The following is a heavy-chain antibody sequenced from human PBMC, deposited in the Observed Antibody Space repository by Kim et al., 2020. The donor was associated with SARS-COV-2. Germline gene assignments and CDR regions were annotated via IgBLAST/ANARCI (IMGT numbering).Heavy chain of an antibody. CDR2: IYYSGST. Sequence: SETLSLTCTVSGGSVSSGSYYWSWIRQPPGKGLEWIGYIYYSGSTNYNPSLKSRVTISVDTSKNQFSLKLSSVTAADTAVYYCARERRRYDLLTGYYTGMDVWGQGTTVTVYS. D-gene: IGHD3-9*01. CDR1: GGSVSSGSYY. V-gene: IGHV4-61*01. J-gene: IGHJ6*02. CDR3: ARERRRYDLLTGYYTGMDV.